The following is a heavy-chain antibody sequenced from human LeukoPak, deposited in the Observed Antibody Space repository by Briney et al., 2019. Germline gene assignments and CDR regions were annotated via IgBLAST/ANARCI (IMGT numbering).Heavy chain of an antibody. D-gene: IGHD3-10*01. CDR1: GGSIRGYY. CDR3: ARVFDSGSQAYFYYTDV. J-gene: IGHJ6*03. Sequence: SETLSLTCNVSGGSIRGYYWSWIRQPPGKGLEWIGYIYSSGSTNYNPSLKSRVTMSVDTSKNQFSLKVSSVTAADTAVYYCARVFDSGSQAYFYYTDVWGKGTTVTIFS. V-gene: IGHV4-59*01. CDR2: IYSSGST.